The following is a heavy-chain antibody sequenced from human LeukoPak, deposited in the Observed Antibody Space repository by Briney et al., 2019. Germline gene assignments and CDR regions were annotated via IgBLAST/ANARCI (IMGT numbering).Heavy chain of an antibody. V-gene: IGHV3-74*01. Sequence: QPGGSLRLSCAASGFTFSSHWMHWVRQVPGKGLVWVSGISTDGSRPRYADSVNGRFTISRDNAKNTLYLQMNSLRAEDTAVYFCVRDGQGSTPLDYWGQGTLVTVSS. CDR2: ISTDGSRP. CDR1: GFTFSSHW. CDR3: VRDGQGSTPLDY. D-gene: IGHD2-15*01. J-gene: IGHJ4*02.